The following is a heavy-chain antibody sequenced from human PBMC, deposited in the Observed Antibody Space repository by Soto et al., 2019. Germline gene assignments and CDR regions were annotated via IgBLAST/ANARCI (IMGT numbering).Heavy chain of an antibody. D-gene: IGHD3-9*01. CDR2: ISAYNGNT. V-gene: IGHV1-18*01. Sequence: ASVKVSCKASGYTFTSYGISWVRQAPGQGLEWMGWISAYNGNTNYAQKLQGRVTMTTDTSTSTAYMELRSLRSDDTAVYYCARDSLDILTGYQFDYWGQGTLVTVSS. CDR3: ARDSLDILTGYQFDY. CDR1: GYTFTSYG. J-gene: IGHJ4*02.